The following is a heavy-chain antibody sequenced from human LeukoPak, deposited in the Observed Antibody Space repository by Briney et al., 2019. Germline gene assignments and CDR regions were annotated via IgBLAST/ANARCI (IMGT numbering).Heavy chain of an antibody. CDR1: GFPFSDTW. CDR3: TTESRYKTFRHRGFDS. Sequence: GGSLRVFCAGSGFPFSDTWMSWVRQAPGKGLELVGHITGRTRGGTTDYAAPVKGRFTISRDDSKNMVFLQMNGLKTEGTGVYYRTTESRYKTFRHRGFDSWGQGTLVTVSS. CDR2: ITGRTRGGTT. V-gene: IGHV3-15*01. D-gene: IGHD2-2*02. J-gene: IGHJ4*02.